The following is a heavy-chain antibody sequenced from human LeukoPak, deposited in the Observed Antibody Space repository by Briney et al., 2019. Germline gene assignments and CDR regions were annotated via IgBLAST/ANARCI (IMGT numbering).Heavy chain of an antibody. CDR2: IYYSGST. CDR3: ARRSESGYSFDN. J-gene: IGHJ4*02. CDR1: GGSISSYY. D-gene: IGHD5-12*01. V-gene: IGHV4-59*01. Sequence: PSETLSLTCTVSGGSISSYYWSWIRKPPGRGLKYIGFIYYSGSTKYNPSLKSRVTISVDTSKNQFYLKLNSVTAADTAVYYCARRSESGYSFDNWGQGTLVTVSS.